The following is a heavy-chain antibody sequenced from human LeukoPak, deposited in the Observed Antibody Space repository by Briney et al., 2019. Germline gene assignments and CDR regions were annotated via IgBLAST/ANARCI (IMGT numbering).Heavy chain of an antibody. Sequence: KPGGSLRLSCAASGFTFSDYYMSWIRQAPGKGLEWVSDISSSSSYTNYADSVKGRFTISRDNAQNSLYLQMNSLRAEDTAVYYCARDKSWQQLHFDYWGQGTLVTVSS. CDR1: GFTFSDYY. CDR2: ISSSSSYT. J-gene: IGHJ4*02. CDR3: ARDKSWQQLHFDY. V-gene: IGHV3-11*06. D-gene: IGHD6-13*01.